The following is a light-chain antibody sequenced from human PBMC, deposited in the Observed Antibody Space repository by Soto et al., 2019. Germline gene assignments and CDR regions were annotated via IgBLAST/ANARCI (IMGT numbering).Light chain of an antibody. CDR1: SSDVGGFIF. V-gene: IGLV2-14*01. CDR2: DVR. Sequence: QSVLTQPASVSGSPGQWITISCTGTSSDVGGFIFVSWYQQHPGRAPKLMICDVRNRPSGVSNRFSGSKSGNTASLTISGLQADDDADYYCVSYTTSASYVFGTGTKVTVL. J-gene: IGLJ1*01. CDR3: VSYTTSASYV.